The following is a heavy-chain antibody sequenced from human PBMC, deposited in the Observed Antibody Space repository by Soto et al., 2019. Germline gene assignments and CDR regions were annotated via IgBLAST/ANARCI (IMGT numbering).Heavy chain of an antibody. Sequence: SETLSLTCTVSGDSMSGYHWNWIRQPPGKGLQWIGYIYHSGSTYYNPSLKSRVTISVDRSKNQFSLKLSSVTAADTAVYYCARVINSEWYFDYWGQGTLVTVAS. V-gene: IGHV4-59*12. J-gene: IGHJ4*02. CDR3: ARVINSEWYFDY. CDR2: IYHSGST. CDR1: GDSMSGYH. D-gene: IGHD2-15*01.